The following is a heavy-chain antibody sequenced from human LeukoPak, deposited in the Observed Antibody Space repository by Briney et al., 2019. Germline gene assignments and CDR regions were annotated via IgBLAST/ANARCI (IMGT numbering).Heavy chain of an antibody. V-gene: IGHV1-18*01. CDR1: GYTFTSYG. Sequence: GASVKVSCKASGYTFTSYGISWVRPAPGQGLEWMGWISAYNGNTNYAQKLQGRVTMTTDTSTSTAYMELRSLRSDDTAVYYCAREVDYYDSSGYYIDYWGQGTLVTVSS. CDR3: AREVDYYDSSGYYIDY. CDR2: ISAYNGNT. D-gene: IGHD3-22*01. J-gene: IGHJ4*02.